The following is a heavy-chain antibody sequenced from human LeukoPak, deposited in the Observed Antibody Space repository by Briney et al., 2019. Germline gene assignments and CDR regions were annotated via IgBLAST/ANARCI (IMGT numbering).Heavy chain of an antibody. D-gene: IGHD3-9*01. CDR2: ISYDGSNK. CDR3: TRGIRYFDWLLIGPFDY. J-gene: IGHJ4*02. V-gene: IGHV3-30*04. CDR1: GFTFSSYA. Sequence: GGSLRLSCAASGFTFSSYAMHWVRQAPGKGLEWVAVISYDGSNKYYADSVKGRLTISRDNSKNTLYLQMNSLRAEDTAVYYCTRGIRYFDWLLIGPFDYWGQGTLVTVSS.